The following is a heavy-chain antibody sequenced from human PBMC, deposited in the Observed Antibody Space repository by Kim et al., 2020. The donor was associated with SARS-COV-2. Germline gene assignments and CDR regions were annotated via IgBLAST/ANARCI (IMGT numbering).Heavy chain of an antibody. CDR3: ARDQGGLVVVAWCMDV. J-gene: IGHJ6*02. D-gene: IGHD2-15*01. Sequence: KVQGRVTMTRDTSTSTVYMELSSLRSEDTAMYYCARDQGGLVVVAWCMDVWGQGTTVTVSS. V-gene: IGHV1-46*04.